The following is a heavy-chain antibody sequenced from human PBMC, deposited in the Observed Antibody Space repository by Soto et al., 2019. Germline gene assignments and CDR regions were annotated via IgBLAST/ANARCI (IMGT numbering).Heavy chain of an antibody. D-gene: IGHD6-13*01. J-gene: IGHJ5*02. CDR3: ARGPDSGGSWLSNWCDP. CDR2: MNPDSGNT. Sequence: QVQLVQSGAEVKKPGASVKVSCKASGYTFTSYDINWVRQATGQGLEWMGWMNPDSGNTGYAQKFQRRVTMTRSTSISTAYMELSSLRSEDTAVYYCARGPDSGGSWLSNWCDPWGQGTLVTVSS. V-gene: IGHV1-8*01. CDR1: GYTFTSYD.